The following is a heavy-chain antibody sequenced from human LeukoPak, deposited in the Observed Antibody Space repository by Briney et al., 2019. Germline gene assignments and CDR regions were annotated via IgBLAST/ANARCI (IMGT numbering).Heavy chain of an antibody. CDR2: IYSGGST. Sequence: GGSLRLSCAVSGFTVSSNYMSWVRQPPGKGLEWVSVIYSGGSTYYADSVKGRFTISRHDSRDTLYLQMNSLRVEDTAVYYCTRDLSGANPFDYWGQGTLVTVSS. CDR3: TRDLSGANPFDY. V-gene: IGHV3-53*04. J-gene: IGHJ4*02. CDR1: GFTVSSNY. D-gene: IGHD4/OR15-4a*01.